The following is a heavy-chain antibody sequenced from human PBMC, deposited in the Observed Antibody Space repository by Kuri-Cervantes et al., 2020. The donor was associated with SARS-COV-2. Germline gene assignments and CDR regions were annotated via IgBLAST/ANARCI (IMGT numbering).Heavy chain of an antibody. V-gene: IGHV1-24*01. J-gene: IGHJ3*02. CDR3: ARDVTTGTTSKSLRSAFDI. D-gene: IGHD1-1*01. CDR1: GYTLTELS. Sequence: ASVKVSCKVSGYTLTELSMHWVRQAPGKGLEWMGGFDPEDGETIYAQKFQGRVTMTTDTSTSTAYMELRSLRSDDTAVYYCARDVTTGTTSKSLRSAFDIWGQGTMVTVSS. CDR2: FDPEDGET.